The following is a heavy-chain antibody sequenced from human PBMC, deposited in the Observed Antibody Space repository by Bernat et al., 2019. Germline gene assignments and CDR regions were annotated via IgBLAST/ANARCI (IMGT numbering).Heavy chain of an antibody. CDR1: GGSISSGGYY. D-gene: IGHD1-1*01. V-gene: IGHV4-31*03. CDR2: IYYSGST. J-gene: IGHJ4*02. Sequence: QVQLQESGPGLVKPSQTLSLSCTVSGGSISSGGYYWSWIRQHPGKGLEWIGYIYYSGSTYYNPSLKSRVTISVDTSKNQFSLKLSSVTAADTAVYYCAREGLDWNYLDYWGQGTLVTVSS. CDR3: AREGLDWNYLDY.